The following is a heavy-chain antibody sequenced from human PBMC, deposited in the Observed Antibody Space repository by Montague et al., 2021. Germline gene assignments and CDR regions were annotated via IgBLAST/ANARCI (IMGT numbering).Heavy chain of an antibody. V-gene: IGHV4-4*07. CDR1: GDSISSYEYY. Sequence: SETLSLTCSVPGDSISSYEYYWTWIRQPAGRGLEWIGRVYKRGATNTNPSLRSRLTLSVDTSKNHFSLTLTSVTAADTAVYFCARDSPVVEPWVGEHTGAFDIWGQGTMVTVSS. D-gene: IGHD3-10*01. CDR3: ARDSPVVEPWVGEHTGAFDI. J-gene: IGHJ3*02. CDR2: VYKRGAT.